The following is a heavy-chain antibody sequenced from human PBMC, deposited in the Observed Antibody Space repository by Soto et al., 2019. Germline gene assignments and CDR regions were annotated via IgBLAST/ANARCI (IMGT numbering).Heavy chain of an antibody. J-gene: IGHJ5*02. V-gene: IGHV3-23*01. CDR2: ISGSGGST. D-gene: IGHD5-12*01. CDR3: AKGYSGYDRRNWFDP. Sequence: EVQLLESGGGLVQPGGSLRLSCAASGFTFSSYAMSWVRQAPGKGLEWVSAISGSGGSTYYADSVKGRFTISRDNSKNTLYLQMNSLRAEDTAVNYCAKGYSGYDRRNWFDPWGQGTLVTVSS. CDR1: GFTFSSYA.